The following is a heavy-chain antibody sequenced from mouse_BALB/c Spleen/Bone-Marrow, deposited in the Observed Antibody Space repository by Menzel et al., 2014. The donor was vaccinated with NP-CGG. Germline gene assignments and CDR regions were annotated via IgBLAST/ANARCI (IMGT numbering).Heavy chain of an antibody. Sequence: QVQLQQSGAELVKPGASVKLSCKASGYTFTSYYMYWVKQRPGQGLEWIGVINPSNGGTNFNEKFKSKATLTVDKSSSTAYMQLSSLTSEDSAVYYCTRREYYRYDRAMDYWGQGTSVTVSS. CDR1: GYTFTSYY. D-gene: IGHD2-14*01. CDR3: TRREYYRYDRAMDY. J-gene: IGHJ4*01. V-gene: IGHV1S81*02. CDR2: INPSNGGT.